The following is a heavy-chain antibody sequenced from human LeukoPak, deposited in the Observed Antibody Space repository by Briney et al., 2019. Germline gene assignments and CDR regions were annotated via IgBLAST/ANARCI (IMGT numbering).Heavy chain of an antibody. CDR2: IYYSGST. CDR1: GGSFSGYY. CDR3: ARDSGWNDDGEDY. J-gene: IGHJ4*02. D-gene: IGHD1-1*01. V-gene: IGHV4-34*01. Sequence: SETLSLTCAVYGGSFSGYYWSWIRQPPGKGLEWIGSIYYSGSTYYNPSLKSRVTISVDTSKNQFSLKLSSVTAADTAVYYCARDSGWNDDGEDYWGQGTLVTVSS.